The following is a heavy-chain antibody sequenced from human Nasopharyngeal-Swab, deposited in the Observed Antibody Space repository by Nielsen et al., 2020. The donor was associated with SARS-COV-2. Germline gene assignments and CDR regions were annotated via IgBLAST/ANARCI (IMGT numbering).Heavy chain of an antibody. D-gene: IGHD6-6*01. J-gene: IGHJ5*02. Sequence: GESLKISCAASGFTFSSYEMNWVRQAPGKGLEWVSYISSSGSTIYYADSVKGRFTISRDNAKNSLYLQMNSLRAEDTAVYYCARGWEYSSSSPNWFDPWGQGTLATVSS. V-gene: IGHV3-48*03. CDR1: GFTFSSYE. CDR3: ARGWEYSSSSPNWFDP. CDR2: ISSSGSTI.